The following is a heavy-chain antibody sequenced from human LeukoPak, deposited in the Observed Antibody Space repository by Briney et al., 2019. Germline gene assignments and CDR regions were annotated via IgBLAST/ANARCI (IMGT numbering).Heavy chain of an antibody. D-gene: IGHD2-21*02. V-gene: IGHV1-69*05. CDR2: IIPIFGTA. CDR1: GGTFSSYA. Sequence: SVKVSCKASGGTFSSYAISWVRQAPGQGLEWMGRIIPIFGTANYAQKFQGRVQITTEESTSTAYTDASSLGCERTAVFYGSRGYCGGDCYSGYYYMDVWGKGTTVTVSS. CDR3: SRGYCGGDCYSGYYYMDV. J-gene: IGHJ6*03.